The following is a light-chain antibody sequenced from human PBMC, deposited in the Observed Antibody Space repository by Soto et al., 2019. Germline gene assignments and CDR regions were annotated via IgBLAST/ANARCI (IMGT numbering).Light chain of an antibody. Sequence: DVQMTQSPSTLSASVGDRVTITCRASQSIDDWLAWYQQKPGKAPKLLIYKASSLETGVPSRFSGSGSGTEFTLTISSLQPDDFATYYCQHYNSYSLTWTFGQGTKVEIQ. CDR2: KAS. J-gene: IGKJ1*01. CDR1: QSIDDW. CDR3: QHYNSYSLTWT. V-gene: IGKV1-5*03.